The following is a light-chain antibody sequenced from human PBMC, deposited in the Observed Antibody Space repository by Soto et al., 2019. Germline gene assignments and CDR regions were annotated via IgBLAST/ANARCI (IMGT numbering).Light chain of an antibody. CDR1: QSVSNN. J-gene: IGKJ5*01. V-gene: IGKV3-20*01. Sequence: IVMPQSPGTLSVSPGDRATLSCRASQSVSNNLAWYQQKPGQAPRLLIFGASDRATGTPDRFSGSGSGTDFTLTISRLEPEDSAVYYCQQFDDSVTFGQGTRLEI. CDR2: GAS. CDR3: QQFDDSVT.